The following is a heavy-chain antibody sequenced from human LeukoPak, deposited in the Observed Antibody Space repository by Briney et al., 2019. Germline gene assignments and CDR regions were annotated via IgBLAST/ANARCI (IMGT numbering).Heavy chain of an antibody. J-gene: IGHJ5*02. CDR2: IYYSGST. CDR1: GGSFSSGDYY. Sequence: SETLSLTCTVSGGSFSSGDYYWSWIRQPPGKGLEWIGYIYYSGSTYYSPSLKSRVTISVGTSKNQFSLKLRSVTAADTAVYYCARDLSAAAGSGHWFDPWGQGTLVTVSS. CDR3: ARDLSAAAGSGHWFDP. V-gene: IGHV4-30-4*01. D-gene: IGHD6-13*01.